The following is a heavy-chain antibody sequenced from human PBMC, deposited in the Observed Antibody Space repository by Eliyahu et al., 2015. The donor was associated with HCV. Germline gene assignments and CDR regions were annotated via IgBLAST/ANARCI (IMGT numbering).Heavy chain of an antibody. CDR2: IKSKANNYAT. V-gene: IGHV3-73*02. D-gene: IGHD3-10*01. J-gene: IGHJ3*02. CDR3: SSLDPGVSDI. Sequence: EVQLVESGGGLVPPGGSXXLXCAASGFPFSGSAMXWVRQASGKGLEWVGRIKSKANNYATAYAMSVKGRFTISRDDSKSTAYLQMSSLKIEDTAIYYCSSLDPGVSDIWGQGTTVTVSS. CDR1: GFPFSGSA.